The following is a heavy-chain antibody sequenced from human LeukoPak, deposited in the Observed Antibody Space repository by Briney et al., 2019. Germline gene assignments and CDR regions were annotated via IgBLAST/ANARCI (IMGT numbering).Heavy chain of an antibody. CDR1: GFAFSTYW. Sequence: GSLRLSCAASGFAFSTYWMHWFRQAPGKGLVWVSRITSDGSTTTYPDSVKGRFTISRDNAKNSLYLQMNSLRAEDTAVYYCARGYCSSTSCYLFDYWGQGTLVTVSS. CDR2: ITSDGSTT. J-gene: IGHJ4*02. D-gene: IGHD2-2*01. V-gene: IGHV3-74*01. CDR3: ARGYCSSTSCYLFDY.